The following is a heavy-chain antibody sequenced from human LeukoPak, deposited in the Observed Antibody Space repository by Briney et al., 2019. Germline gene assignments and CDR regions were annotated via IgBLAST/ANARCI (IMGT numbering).Heavy chain of an antibody. CDR3: ARAYYYDSSGYYPPDY. Sequence: PGSSVKVSCKASGGTFSSYAISWVRQAPGQGLEWMGGIIPTFGTANYAQKFQGRVTITTDESTSTAYMELSSLRSEDTAVYYCARAYYYDSSGYYPPDYWGQGTLVTVSS. V-gene: IGHV1-69*05. D-gene: IGHD3-22*01. CDR2: IIPTFGTA. CDR1: GGTFSSYA. J-gene: IGHJ4*02.